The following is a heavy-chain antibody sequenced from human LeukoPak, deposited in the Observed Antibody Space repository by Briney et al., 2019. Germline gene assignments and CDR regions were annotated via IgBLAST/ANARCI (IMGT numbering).Heavy chain of an antibody. D-gene: IGHD3-22*01. Sequence: GGSLRLSCATSGFTFSGSAIHWVRQASGKGLEWVGRIRSKANSYATTDVASVKGRFTISRDDSKNTAYLQMNSLKTEDTAVYYCTRPSYDSSVSGVVYWGQGTLVTVSS. CDR3: TRPSYDSSVSGVVY. V-gene: IGHV3-73*01. CDR2: IRSKANSYAT. J-gene: IGHJ4*02. CDR1: GFTFSGSA.